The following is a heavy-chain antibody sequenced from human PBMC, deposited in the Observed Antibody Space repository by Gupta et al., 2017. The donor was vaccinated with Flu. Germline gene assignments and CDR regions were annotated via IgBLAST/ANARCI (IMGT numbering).Heavy chain of an antibody. D-gene: IGHD6-6*01. J-gene: IGHJ4*02. V-gene: IGHV3-11*01. CDR1: GFTFADSY. Sequence: QVQLVESGGGLVKPGGSLRLSCAASGFTFADSYMSWVRQAPGKGLEWVSYISSSGTIYYTDSVRGRFTISRDNAKNSLYLQMSSLRAEDTATYYCARVEAPRLLYFDHWGQGILVTVSS. CDR2: ISSSGTI. CDR3: ARVEAPRLLYFDH.